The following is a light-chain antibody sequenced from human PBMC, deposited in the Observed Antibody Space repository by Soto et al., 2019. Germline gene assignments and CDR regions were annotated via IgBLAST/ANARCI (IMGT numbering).Light chain of an antibody. CDR3: LQANTFPVT. CDR2: GVS. Sequence: DIQMTQSPSSVSASVGDRVTITCRASQDVSSWLAWYQQKPGKAPKLLIYGVSRLQGGVPSGFSGSGSGTDFTLTISSLQPEDFATYSCLQANTFPVTFGPGTKLDIK. CDR1: QDVSSW. J-gene: IGKJ3*01. V-gene: IGKV1D-12*01.